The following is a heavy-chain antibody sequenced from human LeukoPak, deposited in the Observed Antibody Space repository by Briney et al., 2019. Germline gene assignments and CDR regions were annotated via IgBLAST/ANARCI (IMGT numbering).Heavy chain of an antibody. Sequence: PGGSLRLSCAASGFTFSSYAMHWVRQAPGKGLEWVAVISYDGSNKYYADSVKGRFTISRDNSKNTLYLQMNSLRAEDTAVYYCAKELVGTSPRGWFDPWGQGTLVTVSS. CDR1: GFTFSSYA. CDR2: ISYDGSNK. J-gene: IGHJ5*02. CDR3: AKELVGTSPRGWFDP. V-gene: IGHV3-30*18. D-gene: IGHD1-26*01.